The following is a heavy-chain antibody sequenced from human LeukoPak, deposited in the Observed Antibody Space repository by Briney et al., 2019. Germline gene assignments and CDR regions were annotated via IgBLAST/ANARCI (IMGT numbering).Heavy chain of an antibody. CDR1: GYTFTSYA. V-gene: IGHV1-3*01. Sequence: GASVTVSCKASGYTFTSYAMHWVRQAPGQRLEWMGWINAGNGNTKYSQKFQGRVTITRDTSASTAYMELSSVRSEDTAVYYCARERAYSRGWYAYWGQGTLVTVSS. J-gene: IGHJ4*02. CDR3: ARERAYSRGWYAY. D-gene: IGHD6-19*01. CDR2: INAGNGNT.